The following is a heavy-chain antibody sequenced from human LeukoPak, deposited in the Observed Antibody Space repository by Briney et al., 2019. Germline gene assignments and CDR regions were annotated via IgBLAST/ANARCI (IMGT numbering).Heavy chain of an antibody. CDR3: ARANHYYDSSGYHRHFDY. CDR1: GGSISSYY. D-gene: IGHD3-22*01. V-gene: IGHV4-59*12. CDR2: IYYSGST. Sequence: PSETLSLTCTVSGGSISSYYWSWIRQPPGKGLEWIGYIYYSGSTNYNPSLKSRVTMSVDTSKNQFSLKLSSVTAADTAVYYCARANHYYDSSGYHRHFDYRGQGTLVTVSS. J-gene: IGHJ4*02.